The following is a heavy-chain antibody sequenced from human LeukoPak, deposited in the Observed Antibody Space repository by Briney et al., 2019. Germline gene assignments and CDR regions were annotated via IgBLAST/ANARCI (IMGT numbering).Heavy chain of an antibody. D-gene: IGHD5/OR15-5a*01. CDR2: ITSGGSTI. CDR1: GFTFDDYA. V-gene: IGHV3-48*01. J-gene: IGHJ4*02. Sequence: GGSLRLSCAASGFTFDDYAMNWVRQAPGKGLEWVSYITSGGSTIYYADSVKGRFTVSRDNSNNTLYLQMNSLRAEDTAVYYCASRWGYRVHALWGQGTLVTVSS. CDR3: ASRWGYRVHAL.